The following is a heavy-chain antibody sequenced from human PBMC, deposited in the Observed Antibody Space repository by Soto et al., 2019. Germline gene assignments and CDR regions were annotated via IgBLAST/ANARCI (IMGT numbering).Heavy chain of an antibody. CDR1: GGSISSSNW. J-gene: IGHJ2*01. CDR3: ARDRSGIGDGGYWYFDL. V-gene: IGHV4-4*02. D-gene: IGHD1-26*01. CDR2: IYHSGST. Sequence: QVQLQESGPGLVKPSGTLSLTCAVSGGSISSSNWWSWVRQPPGKGLEWIGEIYHSGSTNYNPSLKSRVTISVDKSKNQFSLKLSSVTAAATAVYYCARDRSGIGDGGYWYFDLWGRGTLVTVSS.